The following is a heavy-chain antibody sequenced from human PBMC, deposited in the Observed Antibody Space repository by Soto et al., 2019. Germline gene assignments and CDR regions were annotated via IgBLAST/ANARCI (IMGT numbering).Heavy chain of an antibody. V-gene: IGHV4-59*01. CDR1: GGTISSYY. Sequence: SETLSLTCTASGGTISSYYWSWIRQPPGKGLEWIGYIYYSGSTNYNPSLKSRVTISVDTSKNQFSLKLSSVTAADTAVYYCARGRVTQWLVNYFDYWGQGTLVTVSS. J-gene: IGHJ4*02. D-gene: IGHD6-19*01. CDR2: IYYSGST. CDR3: ARGRVTQWLVNYFDY.